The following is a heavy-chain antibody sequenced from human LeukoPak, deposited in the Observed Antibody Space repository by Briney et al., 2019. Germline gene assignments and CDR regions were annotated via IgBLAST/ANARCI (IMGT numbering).Heavy chain of an antibody. Sequence: PGGSLRLSCATSGFTFSDYHMSWIRQAPGKGLDWVAYISNSGADNPYADSVKGRFTISRDNAKTSLYLQMHSLRAEDTAVYYCVRGGSRYGNRYYYYGMDVWGQGTTVIVSS. D-gene: IGHD5-18*01. V-gene: IGHV3-11*01. J-gene: IGHJ6*02. CDR3: VRGGSRYGNRYYYYGMDV. CDR1: GFTFSDYH. CDR2: ISNSGADN.